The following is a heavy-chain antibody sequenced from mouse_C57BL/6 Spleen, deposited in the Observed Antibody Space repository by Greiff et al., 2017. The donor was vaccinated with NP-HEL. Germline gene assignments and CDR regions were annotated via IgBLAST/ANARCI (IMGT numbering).Heavy chain of an antibody. J-gene: IGHJ2*01. V-gene: IGHV1-81*01. CDR2: IYPRSGNT. CDR3: AKTSYFDY. Sequence: QVQLKESGAELARPGASVKLSCKASGYTFTSYGISWVKQRIGQGLEWIGEIYPRSGNTYYNEKFKGKATLTADKSSSTAYMELRSLTSEDSAVYFCAKTSYFDYWGQGTTLTVSS. CDR1: GYTFTSYG. D-gene: IGHD6-1*01.